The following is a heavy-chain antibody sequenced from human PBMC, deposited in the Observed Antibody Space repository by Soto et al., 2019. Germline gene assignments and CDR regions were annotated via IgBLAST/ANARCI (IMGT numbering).Heavy chain of an antibody. CDR2: IHPDDSAT. Sequence: GASLKISCKGLGYRFTSFWIGWVRQLPGKGLAWMGIIHPDDSATKYNQPFQGQVTISADKSVSTAYWQWSSLKASDTAMYFCRRYGGKILDYWGKGTLVTVS. V-gene: IGHV5-51*01. J-gene: IGHJ4*02. CDR3: RRYGGKILDY. D-gene: IGHD2-15*01. CDR1: GYRFTSFW.